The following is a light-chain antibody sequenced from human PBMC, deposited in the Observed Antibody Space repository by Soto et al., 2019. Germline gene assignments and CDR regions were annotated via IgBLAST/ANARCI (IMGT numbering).Light chain of an antibody. V-gene: IGLV2-14*03. CDR2: DVS. CDR1: SSDVGGYNY. CDR3: SSYTSGSTLEV. Sequence: QSALTQPASVSGSPGQSITISCTGTSSDVGGYNYVSWYQQLPGKAPKLMIYDVSNRPSGVSNRFSGSKSGSTASLTISGLQAEDEADYYCSSYTSGSTLEVFGTGTKVTVL. J-gene: IGLJ1*01.